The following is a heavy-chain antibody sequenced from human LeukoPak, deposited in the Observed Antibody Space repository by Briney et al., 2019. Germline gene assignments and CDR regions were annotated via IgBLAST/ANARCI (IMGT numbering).Heavy chain of an antibody. J-gene: IGHJ6*03. CDR1: GFSVSSNY. Sequence: AGGSLRLSCAASGFSVSSNYMIWVRQAPGKGLEWVSVLYSAGSTYFADSVKGRFTISRDNSKNTLYLQMNSLKPEDTAVYYCARGGLRHYYYYYMDVWGKGTTVTVSS. CDR2: LYSAGST. CDR3: ARGGLRHYYYYYMDV. D-gene: IGHD4-17*01. V-gene: IGHV3-53*01.